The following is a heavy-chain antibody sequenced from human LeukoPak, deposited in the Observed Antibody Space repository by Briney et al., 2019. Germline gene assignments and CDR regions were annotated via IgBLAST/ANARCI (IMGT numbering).Heavy chain of an antibody. CDR2: IYYSGST. J-gene: IGHJ4*02. D-gene: IGHD5-24*01. CDR1: GGSISGYF. V-gene: IGHV4-59*01. Sequence: PSETLSLTCTVSGGSISGYFWSWIRQPPEKGLEWIAYIYYSGSTDYSPSLKSRVTISVDTSKNQFSLKLSSVTAADTAVYYCARGRDDYNLGFDYWGQGTLVTVSS. CDR3: ARGRDDYNLGFDY.